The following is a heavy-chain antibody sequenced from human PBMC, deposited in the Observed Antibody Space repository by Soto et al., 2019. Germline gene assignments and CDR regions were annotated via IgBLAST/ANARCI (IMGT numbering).Heavy chain of an antibody. Sequence: EVQLLESGGGLVQPGGSLRLSCAASGFTFSSYAMSWVRQAPGKGLEWVSAISGSGGSTYYADSVKGRFTISRDNSKNTLYLQMNSLRAEDTAVYYCAKDLAAALTYYYYGMDGWGQGTTVTVSS. CDR2: ISGSGGST. CDR3: AKDLAAALTYYYYGMDG. J-gene: IGHJ6*02. CDR1: GFTFSSYA. V-gene: IGHV3-23*01. D-gene: IGHD6-13*01.